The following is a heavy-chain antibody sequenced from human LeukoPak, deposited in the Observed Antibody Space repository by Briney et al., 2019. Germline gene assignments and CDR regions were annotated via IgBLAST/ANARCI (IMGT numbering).Heavy chain of an antibody. CDR1: GFTFSSYG. D-gene: IGHD3-10*01. CDR3: AKAEVLLWFGEPGDYFDY. J-gene: IGHJ4*02. CDR2: ISGSGGST. Sequence: GGSLRLSCAASGFTFSSYGMSWVRQAPGKGLEWVSAISGSGGSTYYADSVKGRFTISRDNSKNTLYLQMNSLRAEDTAVYYCAKAEVLLWFGEPGDYFDYWGQGTLVTVSS. V-gene: IGHV3-23*01.